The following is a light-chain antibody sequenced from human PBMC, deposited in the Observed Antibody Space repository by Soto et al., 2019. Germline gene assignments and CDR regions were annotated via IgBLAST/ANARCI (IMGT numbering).Light chain of an antibody. CDR2: EVT. V-gene: IGLV2-8*01. J-gene: IGLJ1*01. CDR1: SSDVGGYNY. CDR3: TLYEGSNNYV. Sequence: QSALTQPPSASGSPGQSVTISCTGTSSDVGGYNYVSWYQQHPGKAPKLMIYEVTKRPSGVPDRFSGSKSGNTASLTVSGPKAECETDYNGTLYEGSNNYVFGPGTRVTAL.